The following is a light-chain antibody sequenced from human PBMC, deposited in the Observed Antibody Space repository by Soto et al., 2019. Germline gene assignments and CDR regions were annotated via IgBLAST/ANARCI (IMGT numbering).Light chain of an antibody. J-gene: IGLJ1*01. CDR2: EVH. Sequence: SALTQPASVSGSPGQSITISCTGTSSDVGGYNYVSWYQQYPGKAPKLMIFEVHNRPSGVSNRFSGSKSGNTASLTISGLQAEDEADYYCSSYTSSSTPFVFGTGTKVTVL. V-gene: IGLV2-14*01. CDR3: SSYTSSSTPFV. CDR1: SSDVGGYNY.